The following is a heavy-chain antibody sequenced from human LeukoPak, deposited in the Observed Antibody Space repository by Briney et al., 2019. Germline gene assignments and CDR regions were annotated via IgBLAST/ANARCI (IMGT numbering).Heavy chain of an antibody. Sequence: GGSLRLSCAASGVTFSSYSMSWVHQAPGKGLEWVSSISGSGGRIDYADSVKGRFTISRDNSKNTLSLQTNSLPAEHTAVYYCAKKPRLEGRIYSDSWGQGILVTVSS. V-gene: IGHV3-23*01. J-gene: IGHJ4*02. CDR3: AKKPRLEGRIYSDS. CDR1: GVTFSSYS. CDR2: ISGSGGRI. D-gene: IGHD1-1*01.